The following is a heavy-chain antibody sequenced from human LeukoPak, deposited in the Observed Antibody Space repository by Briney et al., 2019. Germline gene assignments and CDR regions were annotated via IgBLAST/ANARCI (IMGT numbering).Heavy chain of an antibody. CDR1: GYTFTGYY. CDR3: ASVYYGSGSYPRLYYYYGMDV. CDR2: IDANSGGT. J-gene: IGHJ6*02. V-gene: IGHV1-2*02. Sequence: GASVKVSCKASGYTFTGYYMHWVRQAPGQGLEWMGWIDANSGGTNYAQKFQGRVTMTRDTSISTAYMELSRLRSDDTAVYYCASVYYGSGSYPRLYYYYGMDVWGQGTTVTVSS. D-gene: IGHD3-10*01.